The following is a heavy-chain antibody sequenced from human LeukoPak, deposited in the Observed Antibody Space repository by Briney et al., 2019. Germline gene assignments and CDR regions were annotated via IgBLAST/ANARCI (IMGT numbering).Heavy chain of an antibody. D-gene: IGHD6-6*01. V-gene: IGHV3-7*03. CDR3: ARGHSSSSGSPDY. J-gene: IGHJ4*02. CDR1: GFTFSSYW. CDR2: IKQDGSEK. Sequence: GGSLRLSCAASGFTFSSYWMSWVRQAPGKGLEWVANIKQDGSEKYYADSVKGRFTISRDNSKNTLYLQMNRLRAEDTAVYYCARGHSSSSGSPDYWGQGTLVTVSS.